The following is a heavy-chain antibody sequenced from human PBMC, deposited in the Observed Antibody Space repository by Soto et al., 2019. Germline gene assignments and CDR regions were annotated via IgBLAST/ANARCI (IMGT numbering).Heavy chain of an antibody. CDR1: GGSISSSNW. Sequence: QVQLQESGPGLVKPSGTLSLTCAVSGGSISSSNWWSWVRQPPGKGLEWIGEIYHSGSTNYNPSLNLXVXXXVXXSKNQFSLKLSSVTAADTAVYYCARSTRSGTTFDYWGQGTLVTVSS. CDR3: ARSTRSGTTFDY. J-gene: IGHJ4*02. V-gene: IGHV4-4*02. CDR2: IYHSGST. D-gene: IGHD2-2*01.